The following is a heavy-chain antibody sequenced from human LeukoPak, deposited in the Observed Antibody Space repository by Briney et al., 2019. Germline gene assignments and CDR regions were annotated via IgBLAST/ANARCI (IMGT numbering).Heavy chain of an antibody. J-gene: IGHJ4*02. CDR2: ISGSGGST. CDR1: GFTFSSYA. D-gene: IGHD3-3*01. CDR3: AKGLDFWSGYQGY. V-gene: IGHV3-23*01. Sequence: PGGSLRLSCAVSGFTFSSYAMSWVRQAPGKGLEWVSAISGSGGSTYYADSVKGRFTISRDNSKNTLYLQMNSLRAEDTAVYYCAKGLDFWSGYQGYWGQGTLVTVSS.